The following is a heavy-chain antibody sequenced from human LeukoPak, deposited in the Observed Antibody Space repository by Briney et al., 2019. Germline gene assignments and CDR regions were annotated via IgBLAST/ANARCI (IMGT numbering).Heavy chain of an antibody. CDR1: GFTFSSYA. CDR3: ARVRRSDKYFDY. CDR2: ISGSGAST. V-gene: IGHV3-23*01. Sequence: PGGSLRLSCAASGFTFSSYAMSWVRQAPGKGLEWVSGISGSGASTYYADSVKGRFTISRDNSKNTLYLQMNSLRAEDTAVYYCARVRRSDKYFDYWGQGTLVTVSS. D-gene: IGHD5-24*01. J-gene: IGHJ4*02.